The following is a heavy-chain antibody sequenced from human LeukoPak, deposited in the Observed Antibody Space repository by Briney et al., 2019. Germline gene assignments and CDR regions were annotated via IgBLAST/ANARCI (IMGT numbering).Heavy chain of an antibody. J-gene: IGHJ4*02. V-gene: IGHV4-59*08. Sequence: SETLSLTCTDYGGSISSYYWSWLRQPPGKGLECIGYIYYSGSTNYNPSRKSRVAISVDTSKNQFCLKLSSVTAADTAVYCCARQMYSGYDSSCDYWGQGTLVSVS. CDR2: IYYSGST. CDR1: GGSISSYY. D-gene: IGHD5-12*01. CDR3: ARQMYSGYDSSCDY.